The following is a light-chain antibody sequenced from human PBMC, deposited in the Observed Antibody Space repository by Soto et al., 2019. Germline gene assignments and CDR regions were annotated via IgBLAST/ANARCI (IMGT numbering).Light chain of an antibody. Sequence: QTVVTQEPSLTVSPGGTVTLTCASSTGAVTSDNYPNWFQLKPGQAPKSMIYSISNKHSWTPARFSGYLLGGKAALTLSGVRPEDEAEYYCLLYYGGVYVFGSGTKLTVL. J-gene: IGLJ1*01. CDR2: SIS. V-gene: IGLV7-43*01. CDR3: LLYYGGVYV. CDR1: TGAVTSDNY.